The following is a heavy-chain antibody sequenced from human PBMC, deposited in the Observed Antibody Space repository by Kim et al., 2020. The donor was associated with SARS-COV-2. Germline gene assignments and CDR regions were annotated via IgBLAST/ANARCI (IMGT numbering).Heavy chain of an antibody. Sequence: YNPSLKSRVTISVDTSKNQFSLKLSSVTAADTAVYYCARERMVRGVTIDYWGQGTLVTVSS. V-gene: IGHV4-59*01. D-gene: IGHD3-10*01. CDR3: ARERMVRGVTIDY. J-gene: IGHJ4*02.